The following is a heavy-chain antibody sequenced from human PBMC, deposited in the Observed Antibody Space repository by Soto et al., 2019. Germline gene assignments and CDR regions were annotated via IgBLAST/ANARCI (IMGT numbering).Heavy chain of an antibody. D-gene: IGHD1-1*01. Sequence: XGSLRLSCTASGFTRSDHYMSWIRQAPGKGLEWIGYSSNSGSFTRYADSVKGRFSISRDNAKNSLYLQINSLRGDDTAIYYCVKSGDNYNALDYWGQGTPVTVSS. CDR1: GFTRSDHY. V-gene: IGHV3-11*06. CDR3: VKSGDNYNALDY. CDR2: SSNSGSFT. J-gene: IGHJ4*02.